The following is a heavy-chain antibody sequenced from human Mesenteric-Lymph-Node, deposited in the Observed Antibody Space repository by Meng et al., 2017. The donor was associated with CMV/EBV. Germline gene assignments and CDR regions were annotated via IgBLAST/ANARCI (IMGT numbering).Heavy chain of an antibody. CDR2: INSDGSST. CDR1: GFTFSSYW. J-gene: IGHJ4*02. V-gene: IGHV3-74*01. D-gene: IGHD4-23*01. Sequence: GESLKISCAASGFTFSSYWMHWVRQAPGKGLLCVSRINSDGSSTSYADSVKGRFTISRDNAKNTLYLQMNSLRAEDTAVYYCARLGYGINSGFDYWGQGTLVTVSS. CDR3: ARLGYGINSGFDY.